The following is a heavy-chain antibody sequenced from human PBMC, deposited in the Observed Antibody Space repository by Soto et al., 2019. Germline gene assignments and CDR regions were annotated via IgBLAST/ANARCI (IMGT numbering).Heavy chain of an antibody. V-gene: IGHV3-48*03. J-gene: IGHJ4*02. CDR2: ISSGGSTI. CDR3: ARDVPAADFDY. D-gene: IGHD6-13*01. Sequence: EVQLVESGGGLVQPGGSLRLSCAASGFTFSGYEMNWVRQAPGKGLEWVSYISSGGSTIFYADSVKGRFTTSRDNAKNSLYLQMSSLRADDTAVYYCARDVPAADFDYWGQGTLVTVSS. CDR1: GFTFSGYE.